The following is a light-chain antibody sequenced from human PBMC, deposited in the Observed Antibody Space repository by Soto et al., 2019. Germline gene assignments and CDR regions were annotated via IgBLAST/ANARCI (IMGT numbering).Light chain of an antibody. CDR2: TDY. V-gene: IGLV1-44*01. Sequence: QSVLTQPPSVSGTPGQRVTISCSGGSSNIGTYTVNWYQQLPETAPKLLIYTDYQRPSGVPDRFSGSKSGTSASLAISGLQAEDEADYYCSSYTSKSSLIFGGGTKVTVL. CDR1: SSNIGTYT. CDR3: SSYTSKSSLI. J-gene: IGLJ2*01.